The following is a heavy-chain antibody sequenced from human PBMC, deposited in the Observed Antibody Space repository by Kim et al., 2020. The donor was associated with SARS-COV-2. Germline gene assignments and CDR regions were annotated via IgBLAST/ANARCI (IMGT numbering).Heavy chain of an antibody. D-gene: IGHD2-21*02. CDR2: IYTSGST. J-gene: IGHJ4*02. CDR1: GGSISSYY. Sequence: SETLSLTCTVSGGSISSYYWSWIRQPAGKGLEWIGRIYTSGSTNYNPSLKSRVTMSVDTSKNQFSLKLSSVTAADTAVYYCARTLRYCGGDCYSIDDYWGQGTLVTVSS. V-gene: IGHV4-4*07. CDR3: ARTLRYCGGDCYSIDDY.